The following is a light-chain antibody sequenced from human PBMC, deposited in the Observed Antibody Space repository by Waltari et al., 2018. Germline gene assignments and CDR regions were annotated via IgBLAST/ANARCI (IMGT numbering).Light chain of an antibody. CDR2: EVS. CDR3: CSYAGSPWV. J-gene: IGLJ3*02. V-gene: IGLV2-23*02. CDR1: SSDVGSYNL. Sequence: QSALTQPASVSGSPGQSITISCTGTSSDVGSYNLVSWYQQHPGKAPKLMIYEVSKRPSGVSNRFSGSKSGNTASLTISWRQAEDEADYYCCSYAGSPWVFGGGTKLTVL.